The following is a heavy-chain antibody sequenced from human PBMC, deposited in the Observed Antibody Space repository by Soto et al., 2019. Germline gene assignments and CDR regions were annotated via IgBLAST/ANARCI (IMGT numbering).Heavy chain of an antibody. CDR3: ARGRASGSYSLLDY. J-gene: IGHJ4*02. CDR2: INPNSGNI. D-gene: IGHD3-10*01. V-gene: IGHV1-8*01. CDR1: GDTFTTYD. Sequence: ASVKVSCKASGDTFTTYDINWVRQATGHGLEWMGLINPNSGNIGYAQRFQGRATMTRDTAIRTAYMEVSSLRSDDTAVYYCARGRASGSYSLLDYWGQGTLVTVSS.